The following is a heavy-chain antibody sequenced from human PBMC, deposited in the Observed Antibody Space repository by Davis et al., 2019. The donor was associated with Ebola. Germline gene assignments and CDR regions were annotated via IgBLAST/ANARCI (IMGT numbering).Heavy chain of an antibody. D-gene: IGHD3-3*01. CDR2: INHSGST. J-gene: IGHJ5*02. CDR3: ARGLRITIFGVVRNWFDP. CDR1: GGSVSSGSYY. Sequence: PSETLSLTCTVSGGSVSSGSYYWSWIRQPPGKGLEWIGEINHSGSTNYNPSLKSRVTISVDTSKNQFSLKLSSVTAADTAVYYCARGLRITIFGVVRNWFDPWGQGTLVTVSS. V-gene: IGHV4-39*07.